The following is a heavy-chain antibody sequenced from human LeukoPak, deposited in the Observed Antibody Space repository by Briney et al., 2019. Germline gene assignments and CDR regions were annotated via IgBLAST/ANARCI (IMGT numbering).Heavy chain of an antibody. D-gene: IGHD3-10*01. Sequence: ASVKVSCKTSGYTFTDYHVHWVRQAPGQGLEWMGWINPNSGGTNYAQKFQGRVTMTRDTSISTAYMELSRLRSDDTAVYYCARGGHRRYYYTSGSAFDPWGQGTLVTVSS. CDR1: GYTFTDYH. CDR3: ARGGHRRYYYTSGSAFDP. J-gene: IGHJ5*02. CDR2: INPNSGGT. V-gene: IGHV1-2*02.